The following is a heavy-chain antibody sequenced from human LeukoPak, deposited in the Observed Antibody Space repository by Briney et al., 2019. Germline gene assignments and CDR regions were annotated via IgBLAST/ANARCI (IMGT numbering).Heavy chain of an antibody. CDR1: GFTFSSYW. J-gene: IGHJ5*02. Sequence: GGSLRLSCAASGFTFSSYWMSWVRQAPGKGLEWVANIKIDGSEKYYVDSVKGRFTVSRDNAKNPLYLQMNSLRAEDTAVYYCARGYSSPNWFDPWGQGTLVTVSS. V-gene: IGHV3-7*05. CDR3: ARGYSSPNWFDP. CDR2: IKIDGSEK. D-gene: IGHD6-13*01.